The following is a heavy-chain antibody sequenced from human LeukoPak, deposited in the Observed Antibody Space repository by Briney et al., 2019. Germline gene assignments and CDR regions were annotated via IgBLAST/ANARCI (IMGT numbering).Heavy chain of an antibody. CDR3: ARETQVTMVRGGDEWYFDY. J-gene: IGHJ4*02. CDR2: IHHDGST. Sequence: SGTLSLTCAVSGDSLSSNNWWSWVRQPPGKGLEWIGEIHHDGSTNYNPSLKSRVTTSLDKSKNQFSLKLTSVTAADTAVYYCARETQVTMVRGGDEWYFDYWGQGTLVTVSS. V-gene: IGHV4-4*02. D-gene: IGHD3-10*01. CDR1: GDSLSSNNW.